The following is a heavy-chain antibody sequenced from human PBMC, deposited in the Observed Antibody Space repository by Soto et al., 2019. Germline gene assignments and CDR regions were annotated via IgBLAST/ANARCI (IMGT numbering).Heavy chain of an antibody. J-gene: IGHJ6*02. CDR3: ARLRVYCTNGVCYGMDV. V-gene: IGHV5-10-1*01. CDR2: IDPSDSYT. D-gene: IGHD2-8*01. Sequence: GESLKISCKGSGYSFTSYWISWVRQMPGKGLEWMGRIDPSDSYTNYSPSFQGHVTISADKSTSTAYLQWSSLKASDTAIYYCARLRVYCTNGVCYGMDVWGQGTTVTVSS. CDR1: GYSFTSYW.